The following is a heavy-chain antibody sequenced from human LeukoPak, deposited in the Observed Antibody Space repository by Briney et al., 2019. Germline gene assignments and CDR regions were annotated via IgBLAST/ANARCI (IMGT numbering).Heavy chain of an antibody. CDR2: ISGSGGNT. Sequence: GGSLRLSCAASGFTFSGYAMSWVRQAPGKGLEWVSAISGSGGNTYYADSVKGRFTISRDNSKNTLYLQMISLRADDTAVYYCARDYFGSGNYYLPFEYWGQGTLVTVSS. D-gene: IGHD3-10*01. V-gene: IGHV3-23*01. J-gene: IGHJ4*02. CDR3: ARDYFGSGNYYLPFEY. CDR1: GFTFSGYA.